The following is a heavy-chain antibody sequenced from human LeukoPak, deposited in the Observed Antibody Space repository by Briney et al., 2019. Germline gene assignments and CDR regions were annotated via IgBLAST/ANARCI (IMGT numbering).Heavy chain of an antibody. CDR1: GGTFISYA. CDR3: ARENYYDGSGSPSASAPVDH. V-gene: IGHV1-69*13. CDR2: IIPIFGTA. D-gene: IGHD3-22*01. Sequence: SVKVSCKASGGTFISYAISWVRQAPGQGLEWMGGIIPIFGTANYAQKFQGRVTITADESTSTAYMELSSLRSEDTAVYYCARENYYDGSGSPSASAPVDHWGQGTLVTVSS. J-gene: IGHJ4*02.